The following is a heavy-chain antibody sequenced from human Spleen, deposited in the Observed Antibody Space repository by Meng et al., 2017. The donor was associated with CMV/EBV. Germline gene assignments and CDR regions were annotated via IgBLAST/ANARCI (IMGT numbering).Heavy chain of an antibody. D-gene: IGHD3-10*01. CDR2: INHSGST. Sequence: VERQQGVGGRVKPSETLSVTWAVYGGDFSGYYWSWIRQPRGKGLEWIGEINHSGSTNYNPSLKSRVTISVDTSKNQFSLKLSSVTAAYTAVYYCARCAVITRGGHLSYWRQGTLVTVSS. CDR1: GGDFSGYY. V-gene: IGHV4-34*01. J-gene: IGHJ4*02. CDR3: ARCAVITRGGHLSY.